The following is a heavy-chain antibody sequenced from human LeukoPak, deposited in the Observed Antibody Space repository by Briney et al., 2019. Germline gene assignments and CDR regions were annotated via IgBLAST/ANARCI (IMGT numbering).Heavy chain of an antibody. CDR3: ARGATDWFDP. D-gene: IGHD5-12*01. CDR1: GGSISSSSYY. V-gene: IGHV4-39*01. CDR2: IYYSGST. Sequence: KPSETLSLTCTVSGGSISSSSYYWGWIRQPPGKGLEWIGSIYYSGSTYYNPSLKSRVTISVDTSKNQFSLKLSSVTVADTAVYYCARGATDWFDPWGQGTLVTVSS. J-gene: IGHJ5*02.